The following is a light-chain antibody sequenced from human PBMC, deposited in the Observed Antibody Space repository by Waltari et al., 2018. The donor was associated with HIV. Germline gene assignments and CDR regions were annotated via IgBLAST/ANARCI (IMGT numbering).Light chain of an antibody. CDR1: QSVSSTY. CDR3: QQFGGSSFT. V-gene: IGKV3-20*01. Sequence: EIVLTQSPGTLSLSPGERATLSCRASQSVSSTYLAWYQQKPGQAPNLLIYGASSRATGIPGRFSGSGSVTDFTITITRLEPEDFAVYFCQQFGGSSFTFGGGTKVEI. J-gene: IGKJ4*01. CDR2: GAS.